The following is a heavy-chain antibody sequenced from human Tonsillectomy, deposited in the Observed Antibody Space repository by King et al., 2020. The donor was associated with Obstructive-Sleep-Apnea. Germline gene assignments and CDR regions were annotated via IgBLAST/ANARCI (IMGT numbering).Heavy chain of an antibody. CDR2: INTRGTT. J-gene: IGHJ4*02. D-gene: IGHD3-10*01. CDR1: GFTFSNYA. V-gene: IGHV3-23*04. Sequence: VQLVESGGGMVQPGGSLRLSCLASGFTFSNYAISWVRQAPGKGLEWVSAINTRGTTFYAGSVGGRVTISRDNSKYTGNFQVDSLRAEATALYYCAKEGGGSGIYWIDSWGQGTLVTVSS. CDR3: AKEGGGSGIYWIDS.